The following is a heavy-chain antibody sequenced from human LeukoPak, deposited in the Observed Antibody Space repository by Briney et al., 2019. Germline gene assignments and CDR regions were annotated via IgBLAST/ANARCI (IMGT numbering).Heavy chain of an antibody. CDR1: GFTFSSYA. D-gene: IGHD2-15*01. CDR2: ISGSGGST. CDR3: AKGPLRPPTLGYCSGGSCGAFDI. Sequence: QPGGSLRLSCAASGFTFSSYAMSWVRQAPGKGLEWVSAISGSGGSTYYADSVKGRFTISRDNSKNTLYLQMNSLRAEDTAVYYCAKGPLRPPTLGYCSGGSCGAFDIWGQGTMVTVSS. J-gene: IGHJ3*02. V-gene: IGHV3-23*01.